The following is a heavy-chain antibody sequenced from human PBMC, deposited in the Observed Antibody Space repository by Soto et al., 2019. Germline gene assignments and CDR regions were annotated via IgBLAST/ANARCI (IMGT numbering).Heavy chain of an antibody. CDR3: ARQLARLYYYYGMDV. V-gene: IGHV4-39*01. D-gene: IGHD3-3*02. CDR1: GGSISSSSYY. Sequence: SETLSLTYTVSGGSISSSSYYWGWIRQPPGKGLEWIGSIYYSGSTYYNPSLKSRVTISVDTSKNQFSLKLSSVTAADTAVYYCARQLARLYYYYGMDVWGQGTTVTVSS. J-gene: IGHJ6*02. CDR2: IYYSGST.